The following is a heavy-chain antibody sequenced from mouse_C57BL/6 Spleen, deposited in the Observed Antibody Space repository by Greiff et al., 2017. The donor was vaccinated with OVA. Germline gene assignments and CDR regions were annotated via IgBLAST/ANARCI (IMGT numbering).Heavy chain of an antibody. Sequence: QVQLQQPGAELVKPGASVKLSCKASGYTFTSYWMQWVKQRPGQGLEWIGEIDPSDSYTNYNQKFKGKATLTVDTSSSTAYMQLSSLTSEDAAVYYCARYVSFDYWGQGTTLTVSS. CDR3: ARYVSFDY. D-gene: IGHD6-2*01. J-gene: IGHJ2*01. V-gene: IGHV1-50*01. CDR2: IDPSDSYT. CDR1: GYTFTSYW.